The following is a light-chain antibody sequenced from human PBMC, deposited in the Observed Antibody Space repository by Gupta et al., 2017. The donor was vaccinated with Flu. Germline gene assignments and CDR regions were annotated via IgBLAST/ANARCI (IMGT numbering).Light chain of an antibody. CDR2: EVR. V-gene: IGLV2-14*01. CDR3: DSYTNTNTQV. Sequence: QSALTQPASVSGSPGQSITISCTGTSSDVGGSPYVSWYQPHPAKAPKLLIYEVRHRPSGVSNRFSGTKSGNTASLPISGLRGEDAADYYCDSYTNTNTQVFGGGTKLSVL. J-gene: IGLJ2*01. CDR1: SSDVGGSPY.